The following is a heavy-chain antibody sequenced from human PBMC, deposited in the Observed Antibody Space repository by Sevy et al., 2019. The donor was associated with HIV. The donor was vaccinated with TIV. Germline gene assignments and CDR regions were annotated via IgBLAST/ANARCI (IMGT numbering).Heavy chain of an antibody. V-gene: IGHV3-30-3*01. CDR2: ISYDGAVR. CDR3: ARDQHDYGGNLRTGWFDP. Sequence: GGSLRLSCAASGLTFRSHAMHWVRQAPGKGLEWVTVISYDGAVRYYGESVKGRFTVSRDNSKNTLYLQMNSLRAEDTAVYYCARDQHDYGGNLRTGWFDPWGQGTLVTVSS. D-gene: IGHD4-17*01. CDR1: GLTFRSHA. J-gene: IGHJ5*02.